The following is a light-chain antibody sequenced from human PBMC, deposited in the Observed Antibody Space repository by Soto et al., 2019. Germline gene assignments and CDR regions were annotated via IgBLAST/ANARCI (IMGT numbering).Light chain of an antibody. V-gene: IGKV3-20*01. CDR2: GAS. CDR1: QSVSSSY. J-gene: IGKJ1*01. CDR3: QQCASSPRT. Sequence: ESVLTQSPGTLSLSPGERATLSCRASQSVSSSYLAWYQQKPGQAPRLLIYGASSRATGIPDRFSGSGSGTDFTLTISRLEPEDFAVYYCQQCASSPRTFGQGTKVDIK.